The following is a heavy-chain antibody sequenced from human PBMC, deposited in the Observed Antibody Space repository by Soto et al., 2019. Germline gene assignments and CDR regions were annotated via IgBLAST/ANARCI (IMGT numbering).Heavy chain of an antibody. CDR2: IYYSGST. CDR1: GGSISSSSYY. D-gene: IGHD5-18*01. Sequence: SETLSLTCTVSGGSISSSSYYWGWIRQPPGKGLEWIGSIYYSGSTYYNPSLKSRVTISVDTSKNQFSLKLSSVTAADTAVYYCATKLTRAINGWLPSHFDYWGQGTLVTVSS. J-gene: IGHJ4*02. CDR3: ATKLTRAINGWLPSHFDY. V-gene: IGHV4-39*01.